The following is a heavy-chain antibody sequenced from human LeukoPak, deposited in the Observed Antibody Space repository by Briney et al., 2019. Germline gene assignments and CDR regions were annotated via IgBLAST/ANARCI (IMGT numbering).Heavy chain of an antibody. V-gene: IGHV3-7*05. CDR3: AREGREGYNYPALDF. CDR2: MKHDGIEK. D-gene: IGHD5-24*01. CDR1: GFSFGSYW. J-gene: IGHJ4*02. Sequence: PGGSLSPSCVAPGFSFGSYWMAWVRQAPGKGLEWVANMKHDGIEKYHVDSVKGRFTISRDNTKNSLYLHMSSLRVEDTAVYYCAREGREGYNYPALDFWGQGILVTVSS.